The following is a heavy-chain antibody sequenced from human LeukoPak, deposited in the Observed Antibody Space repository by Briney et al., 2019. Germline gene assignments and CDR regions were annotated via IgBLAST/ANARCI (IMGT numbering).Heavy chain of an antibody. CDR2: IYTSGST. J-gene: IGHJ5*02. CDR3: ARYDYKDNWFDP. CDR1: GGSISSSSYY. V-gene: IGHV4-61*02. Sequence: PSETLSLTCTVSGGSISSSSYYWSWIRQPAGKGLEWIGRIYTSGSTNYNPSLKSRVTMSVDTSKNQFSLKLSSVTAADTAVYYCARYDYKDNWFDPWGQGTLVTVSS. D-gene: IGHD4-11*01.